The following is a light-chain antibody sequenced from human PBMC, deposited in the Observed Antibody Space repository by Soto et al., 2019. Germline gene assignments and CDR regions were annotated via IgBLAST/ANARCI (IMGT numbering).Light chain of an antibody. Sequence: EIGFTKSPGTLSLSPGERATLSCRASQSVSSSYLAWYQQKPGQAPRLLIYGASSRATGIPDRFSGSGSGTDFTLTISRLEPEDFAVYYCQQYGSSPLTFGGGTKVEIK. CDR1: QSVSSSY. J-gene: IGKJ4*01. CDR3: QQYGSSPLT. V-gene: IGKV3-20*01. CDR2: GAS.